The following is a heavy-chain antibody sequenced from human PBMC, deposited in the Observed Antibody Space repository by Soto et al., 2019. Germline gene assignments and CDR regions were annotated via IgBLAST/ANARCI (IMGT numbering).Heavy chain of an antibody. CDR3: ARGSVVPGRDAFDI. D-gene: IGHD2-2*01. CDR1: GGSISSGGYY. V-gene: IGHV4-30-4*01. J-gene: IGHJ3*02. CDR2: IYYSGST. Sequence: PSETLSLTCTVSGGSISSGGYYWSWIRQPPGKGLEWIGYIYYSGSTYYNPSLKSRVTISVDTSKNQFSLKLSSVTAADTAVYYCARGSVVPGRDAFDIWGQGTRVTVSS.